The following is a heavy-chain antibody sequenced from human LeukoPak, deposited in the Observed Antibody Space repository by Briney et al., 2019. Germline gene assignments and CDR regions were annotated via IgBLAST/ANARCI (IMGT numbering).Heavy chain of an antibody. CDR3: ARGPYSYDSSGAFDI. D-gene: IGHD3-22*01. J-gene: IGHJ3*02. CDR2: MASSGST. V-gene: IGHV4-61*02. CDR1: GDSISSGDYY. Sequence: PSQTLSLTCTVSGDSISSGDYYWSWIRQPAGKGLEWIGRMASSGSTNYNPSLKSRVTISVDTSKNQFSLKLSSVTAAATAVYFCARGPYSYDSSGAFDIWGQGTMVTVSS.